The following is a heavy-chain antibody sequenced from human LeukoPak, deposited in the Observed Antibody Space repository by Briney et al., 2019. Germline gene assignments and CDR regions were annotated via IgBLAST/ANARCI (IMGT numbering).Heavy chain of an antibody. Sequence: SQTLSLTCAISGDSVSSNSPTWNWIRQSPSRGLEWLGRTYYRSKWYNEYAVSVKSRITINPDISTNQFYLHLNSVTPEDTAVYYCARYHYGSGLINWGQGTLVTVSS. V-gene: IGHV6-1*01. CDR1: GDSVSSNSPT. D-gene: IGHD3-10*01. CDR3: ARYHYGSGLIN. CDR2: TYYRSKWYN. J-gene: IGHJ4*02.